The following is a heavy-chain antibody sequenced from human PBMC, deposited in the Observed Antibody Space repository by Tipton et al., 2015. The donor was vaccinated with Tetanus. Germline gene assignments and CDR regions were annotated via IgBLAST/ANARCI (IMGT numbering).Heavy chain of an antibody. J-gene: IGHJ4*02. CDR2: AYYSGTT. V-gene: IGHV4-59*01. Sequence: TLSLTCAVYGGSFSNYYWSWIRQPPGKGLEWVGHAYYSGTTNYNPSLKTRVSISVDTSHDQFSLRLTSVSAADTAIYYCARFSYDSGGFYSYFDNWGRGTLVTVSS. D-gene: IGHD3-22*01. CDR3: ARFSYDSGGFYSYFDN. CDR1: GGSFSNYY.